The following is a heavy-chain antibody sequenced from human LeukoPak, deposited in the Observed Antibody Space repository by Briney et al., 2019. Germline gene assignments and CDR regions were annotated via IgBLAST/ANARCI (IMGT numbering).Heavy chain of an antibody. J-gene: IGHJ4*02. CDR1: GFTFSSYW. CDR2: IKQDGSEK. CDR3: ARDWDGHSGSYYDFDY. V-gene: IGHV3-7*01. Sequence: GGSLRLSCAASGFTFSSYWMSWVRQAPGKGLEWVANIKQDGSEKYYVDSVKGRFTISRDNAKNSMYLQMNSLRAEDTAVYYCARDWDGHSGSYYDFDYWGQGTLVTVSS. D-gene: IGHD1-26*01.